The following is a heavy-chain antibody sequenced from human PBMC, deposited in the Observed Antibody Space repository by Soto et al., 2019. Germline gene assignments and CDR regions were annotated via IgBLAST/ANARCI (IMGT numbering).Heavy chain of an antibody. CDR2: IYYSGST. Sequence: QVQLQESGPGLVKPSQTLSLTCTVSGGSISSGGYYWSWIRQHPGKGLEWIGYIYYSGSTYYNPSLQSRVTISVGTSENQVSLRLSAVTAADTAVYYCARGPNDILTEDYWGQGTLVTVSS. V-gene: IGHV4-31*03. CDR3: ARGPNDILTEDY. J-gene: IGHJ4*02. CDR1: GGSISSGGYY. D-gene: IGHD3-9*01.